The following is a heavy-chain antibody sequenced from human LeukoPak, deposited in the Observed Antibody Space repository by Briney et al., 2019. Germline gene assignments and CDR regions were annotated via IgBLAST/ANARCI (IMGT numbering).Heavy chain of an antibody. V-gene: IGHV3-30*03. CDR2: ISYDGSNK. J-gene: IGHJ4*02. D-gene: IGHD3-10*01. Sequence: GRSLRLSCAASGFTFSSYGMPWVRQAPGKGLEWVAVISYDGSNKYYADSVKGRFTISRDNSKNTLYLQMNSLRAEDTAVYYCARVEYPGGPNYYGSGSYYPNWGQGTLVTVSS. CDR1: GFTFSSYG. CDR3: ARVEYPGGPNYYGSGSYYPN.